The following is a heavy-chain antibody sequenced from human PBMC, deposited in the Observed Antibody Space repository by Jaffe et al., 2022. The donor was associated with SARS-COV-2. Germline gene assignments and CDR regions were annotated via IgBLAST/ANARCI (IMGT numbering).Heavy chain of an antibody. CDR3: AKDLTEGGAYSPPDS. CDR2: ISWDGGST. Sequence: EVQLVESGGVVVQPGGSLRLSCAASGFIFDDYTMHWVRRAPGKGLEWVSLISWDGGSTYYADSVKGRFTISRDNSKSSLYLQMNSLRTEDTALYYCAKDLTEGGAYSPPDSWGQGTLVTVSS. CDR1: GFIFDDYT. V-gene: IGHV3-43*01. D-gene: IGHD2-15*01. J-gene: IGHJ4*02.